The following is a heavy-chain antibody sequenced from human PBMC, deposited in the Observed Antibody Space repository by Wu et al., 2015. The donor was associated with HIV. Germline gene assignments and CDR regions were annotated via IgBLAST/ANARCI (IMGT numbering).Heavy chain of an antibody. V-gene: IGHV1-2*02. J-gene: IGHJ4*02. Sequence: QVQLVQSGAEVKKPGASVKVSCKASGYTFIDYYIHWVRQAPGQGLEWMGWINPDSGDTSYAQKFKSRVTMTRDTPSTTAYMELSRLRSDDTAVYYCARVEYYYDTSGYYGLGYWGQGTLVTVSS. D-gene: IGHD3-22*01. CDR2: INPDSGDT. CDR1: GYTFIDYY. CDR3: ARVEYYYDTSGYYGLGY.